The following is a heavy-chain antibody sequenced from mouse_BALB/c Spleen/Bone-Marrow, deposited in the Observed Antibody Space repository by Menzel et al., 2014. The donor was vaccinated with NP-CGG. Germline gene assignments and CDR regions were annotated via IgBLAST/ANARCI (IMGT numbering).Heavy chain of an antibody. V-gene: IGHV4-1*02. Sequence: EVQLAESGGGLVQPGGSLKLSCAASGFDFSRYWMSWVRQAPGKGLEWIGEINPASSTINYTPSLKDKFIISRDNAKNTLYLQMGKVRSEDTALYYCARLGYYGGFAYWGQGTQVTVSA. D-gene: IGHD2-3*01. CDR3: ARLGYYGGFAY. CDR2: INPASSTI. CDR1: GFDFSRYW. J-gene: IGHJ3*01.